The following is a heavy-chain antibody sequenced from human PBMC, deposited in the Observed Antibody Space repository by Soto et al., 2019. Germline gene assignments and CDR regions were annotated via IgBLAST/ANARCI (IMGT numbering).Heavy chain of an antibody. CDR2: IYYSGST. D-gene: IGHD6-19*01. V-gene: IGHV4-39*01. CDR1: GGSISSSSYY. Sequence: ETLSLTCTVSGGSISSSSYYWGWIRQPPGKGLEWIGSIYYSGSTYYNPSLKSRVTISVDTSKNQFSLKLSSVTAADTAVYYCARQGELWPEKYFDYWGQGTLVTVSS. CDR3: ARQGELWPEKYFDY. J-gene: IGHJ4*02.